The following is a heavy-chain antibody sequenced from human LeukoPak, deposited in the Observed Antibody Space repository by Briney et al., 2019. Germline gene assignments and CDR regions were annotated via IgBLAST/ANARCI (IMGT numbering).Heavy chain of an antibody. CDR1: GFTFSSYD. J-gene: IGHJ4*02. CDR3: ARALPLSRYCSGGSCYPHPPDY. CDR2: IGTAGDT. D-gene: IGHD2-15*01. V-gene: IGHV3-13*01. Sequence: GSLRLSCAASGFTFSSYDMHWVRQATGKGLEWVSAIGTAGDTYYPGSVKGRFTFSRENAKNSLYLQMNSLRAGDTAVYYCARALPLSRYCSGGSCYPHPPDYWGQGTLVTVSS.